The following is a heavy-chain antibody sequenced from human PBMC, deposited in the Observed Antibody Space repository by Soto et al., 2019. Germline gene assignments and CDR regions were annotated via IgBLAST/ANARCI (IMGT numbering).Heavy chain of an antibody. CDR3: ARGRYDSSGYTIHFDY. CDR2: IYYSGST. V-gene: IGHV4-30-4*01. Sequence: SETLSLTCTVSGGSISSGDCYWSWVRQSPGKGLEWIGYIYYSGSTYYNPSLKSRVTISVDTSKNQFSLNLSSVTAADTAVYYCARGRYDSSGYTIHFDYWGQGTLVTVSS. D-gene: IGHD3-22*01. CDR1: GGSISSGDCY. J-gene: IGHJ4*02.